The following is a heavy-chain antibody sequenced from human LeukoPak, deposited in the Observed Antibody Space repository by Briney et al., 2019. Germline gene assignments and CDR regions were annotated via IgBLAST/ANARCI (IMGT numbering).Heavy chain of an antibody. V-gene: IGHV4-31*03. J-gene: IGHJ4*02. CDR2: IYSSENT. Sequence: NPSETLSLTCTVPGGSISSGGYYWSWIRQHPGEGLEWIGYIYSSENTYYNPSLNSRVTISVDTSKNQFSLKLSSVTAADTAVYYCASSGYYYDYWGQGTLVTVSS. D-gene: IGHD3-22*01. CDR3: ASSGYYYDY. CDR1: GGSISSGGYY.